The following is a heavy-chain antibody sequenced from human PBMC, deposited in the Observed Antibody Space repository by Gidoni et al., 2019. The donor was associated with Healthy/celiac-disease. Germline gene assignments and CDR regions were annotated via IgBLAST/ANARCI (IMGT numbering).Heavy chain of an antibody. CDR1: GFTTSSYG. V-gene: IGHV3-33*01. Sequence: QVQLVESGGGVVQHGRSLRLSCAASGFTTSSYGMHWVRQDPGKGLEWVAVIWYDGSNKYYADSVKGRFTISRDNSKNTLSLQMNTLRAEDTAVYYCARSDYCGNSDGVDYWGQGTLVTVSS. J-gene: IGHJ4*02. CDR2: IWYDGSNK. D-gene: IGHD1-26*01. CDR3: ARSDYCGNSDGVDY.